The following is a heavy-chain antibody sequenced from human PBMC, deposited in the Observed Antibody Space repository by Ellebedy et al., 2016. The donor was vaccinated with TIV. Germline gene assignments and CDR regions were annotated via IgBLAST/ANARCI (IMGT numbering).Heavy chain of an antibody. CDR1: GFTFSTYA. CDR3: AKDRIDTGYADGGFEY. Sequence: GESLKISCAASGFTFSTYAMSWVRQTPGKGLEWPSATRVGGYSTYYADSVKGRFTISRDNSKNTLYLQKNSLRADETAVYYCAKDRIDTGYADGGFEYWGQGTLVTVSS. CDR2: TRVGGYST. D-gene: IGHD5-12*01. V-gene: IGHV3-23*01. J-gene: IGHJ4*02.